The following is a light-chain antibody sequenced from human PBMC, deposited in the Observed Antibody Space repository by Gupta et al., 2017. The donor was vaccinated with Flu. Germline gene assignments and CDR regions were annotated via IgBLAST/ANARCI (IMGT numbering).Light chain of an antibody. Sequence: EIVLTQSPATLSLSPGERATLSCRASQSVSSYLAWYQQKPGQAPRLLIYEADNRATGIPARFSGSGSGTDFTLTISSLEPEDFAVYDCQQRSNWPPITFGQGTRLEIK. CDR3: QQRSNWPPIT. J-gene: IGKJ5*01. V-gene: IGKV3-11*01. CDR1: QSVSSY. CDR2: EAD.